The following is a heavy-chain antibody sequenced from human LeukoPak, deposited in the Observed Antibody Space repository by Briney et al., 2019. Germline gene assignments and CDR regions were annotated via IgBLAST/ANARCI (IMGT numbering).Heavy chain of an antibody. CDR2: IRYEGSK. CDR3: AKGGGYEAQYYYYYLDV. Sequence: SGGSLRLSCAASGFTFSSYGMPWVRQAPGKVLGWVAFIRYEGSKYYADSVKGRLTISRDNSKNTLYLQMKSLRAEDTAVYYCAKGGGYEAQYYYYYLDVWGKGTTVTISS. D-gene: IGHD5-12*01. V-gene: IGHV3-30*02. J-gene: IGHJ6*03. CDR1: GFTFSSYG.